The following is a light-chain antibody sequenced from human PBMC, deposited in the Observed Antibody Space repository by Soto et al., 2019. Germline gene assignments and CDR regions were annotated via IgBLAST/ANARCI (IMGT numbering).Light chain of an antibody. CDR3: CSYTSSNTKI. J-gene: IGLJ2*01. CDR1: SSDVGHYNY. Sequence: QSVLTQPASVSASPGQSITISCTGTSSDVGHYNYVSWYQHHPGKAPKLMIYQVSNRPSGVSNRFSGSKSGNTASLTISGLQAEDEADYYCCSYTSSNTKIFGGGTKVTVL. CDR2: QVS. V-gene: IGLV2-14*01.